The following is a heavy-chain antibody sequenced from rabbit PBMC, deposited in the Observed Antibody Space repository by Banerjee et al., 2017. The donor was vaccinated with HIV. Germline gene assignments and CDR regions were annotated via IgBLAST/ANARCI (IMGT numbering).Heavy chain of an antibody. Sequence: QSLEESGGDLVKPGASLTLTCKASGFSYSGGHDMCWVRQAPGKGLEWIGCIYTSGGSTYYASWAKGRFTISKTSSTTVTLQMTSLTAADTATYFCARSTSGYDIGDLWGPGTLVTVS. V-gene: IGHV1S40*01. CDR2: IYTSGGST. CDR3: ARSTSGYDIGDL. CDR1: GFSYSGGHD. J-gene: IGHJ6*01. D-gene: IGHD1-1*01.